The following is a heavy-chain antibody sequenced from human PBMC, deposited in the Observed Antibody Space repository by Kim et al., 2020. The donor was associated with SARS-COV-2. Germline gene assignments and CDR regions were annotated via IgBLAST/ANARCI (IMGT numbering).Heavy chain of an antibody. CDR3: ASGYYDSSGYYYVGY. D-gene: IGHD3-22*01. J-gene: IGHJ4*02. CDR2: IYYSGST. V-gene: IGHV4-59*13. CDR1: GGSISSYY. Sequence: SETLSLTCTVSGGSISSYYWSWIRQPPGKGLEWIGYIYYSGSTNYNPSLKSRVTISVDTSKNQFSLKLSSVTAADTAVYYCASGYYDSSGYYYVGYWGQGTLVTVSS.